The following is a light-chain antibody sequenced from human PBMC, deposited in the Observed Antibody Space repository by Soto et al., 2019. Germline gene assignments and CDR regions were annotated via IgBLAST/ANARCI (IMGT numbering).Light chain of an antibody. CDR1: QSISNS. CDR2: DAS. J-gene: IGKJ1*01. Sequence: DIPVTQSPSTLSASVGDRVTITCRASQSISNSLAWYHQKPGTAPKLLIYDASSLERGVPSRFSGSGSGTEFTLTISSLQPDDFATYYCQQYGGFSRTFGQGTKV. CDR3: QQYGGFSRT. V-gene: IGKV1-5*01.